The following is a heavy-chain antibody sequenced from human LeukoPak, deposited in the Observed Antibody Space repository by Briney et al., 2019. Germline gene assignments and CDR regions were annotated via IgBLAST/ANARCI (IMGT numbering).Heavy chain of an antibody. Sequence: PGGSLRLSCAASGFTVSSNYMSWVRQAPGKGLEWVSVIYSGGSTYYADSVKGRFTISRDNSKNTLYLQMNSLRAEDTAVYYCAGGALTAWGGYFDYWGQGTLVTVSS. CDR3: AGGALTAWGGYFDY. V-gene: IGHV3-53*01. CDR2: IYSGGST. J-gene: IGHJ4*02. CDR1: GFTVSSNY. D-gene: IGHD3-16*01.